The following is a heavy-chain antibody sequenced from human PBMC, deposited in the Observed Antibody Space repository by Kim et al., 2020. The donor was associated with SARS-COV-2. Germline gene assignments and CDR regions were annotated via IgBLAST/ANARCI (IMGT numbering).Heavy chain of an antibody. CDR2: ISYDGSNK. J-gene: IGHJ6*01. D-gene: IGHD3-9*01. V-gene: IGHV3-30*18. CDR1: GFTFSSYG. Sequence: GGSLRLSCAASGFTFSSYGMHWVRQAPGKGLEWVAVISYDGSNKYYADSVKGRFTISRDNSKNTLYLQMNSLRAEDTAVYYCAKDMRYYDILTGYLARMD. CDR3: AKDMRYYDILTGYLARMD.